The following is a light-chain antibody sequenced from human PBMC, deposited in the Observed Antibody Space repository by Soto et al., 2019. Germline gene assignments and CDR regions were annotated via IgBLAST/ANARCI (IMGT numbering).Light chain of an antibody. CDR1: SRDYGGYNY. CDR3: CSYAGTFYV. Sequence: SVLTLPRSGCGSTCQSVIISCTGNSRDYGGYNYVSWYQHHAGKALKLMICDVSERPSGVPDRFSGSKSGNTASLTISGLQAEDEADYYCCSYAGTFYVFGTGTKVTVL. CDR2: DVS. V-gene: IGLV2-11*01. J-gene: IGLJ1*01.